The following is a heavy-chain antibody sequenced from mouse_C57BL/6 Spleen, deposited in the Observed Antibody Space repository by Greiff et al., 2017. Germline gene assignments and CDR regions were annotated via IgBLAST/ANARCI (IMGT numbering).Heavy chain of an antibody. J-gene: IGHJ3*01. D-gene: IGHD1-2*01. CDR2: IDPSDSYT. Sequence: QVQLKQPGAELVMPGASVKLSCKASGYTFTSYWMHWVKQRPGQGLEWIGEIDPSDSYTNYNQKFQGTSTLTVDKSSSPAYMQLSSLTSEDSAVYYCARRDYGCAYWGQGTLVTVSA. CDR1: GYTFTSYW. CDR3: ARRDYGCAY. V-gene: IGHV1-69*01.